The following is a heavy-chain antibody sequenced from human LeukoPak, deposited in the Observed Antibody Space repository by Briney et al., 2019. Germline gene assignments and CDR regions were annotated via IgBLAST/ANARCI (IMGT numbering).Heavy chain of an antibody. Sequence: PGRSLRLSCAASGFTFSSYRIHGVREAPGKGLEWGAVIWYDGSNKYYADSVKGRFTISRDNSKHTLYLQMNSLRVEDTAVYYCARDGDSAVATRVFDYWGQGTLVTVSS. CDR2: IWYDGSNK. D-gene: IGHD5-18*01. CDR1: GFTFSSYR. CDR3: ARDGDSAVATRVFDY. V-gene: IGHV3-33*01. J-gene: IGHJ4*02.